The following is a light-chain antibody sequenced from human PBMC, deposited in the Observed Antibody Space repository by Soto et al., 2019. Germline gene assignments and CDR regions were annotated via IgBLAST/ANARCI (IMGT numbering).Light chain of an antibody. J-gene: IGLJ2*01. CDR3: SSYTSSGSLVL. CDR1: GSDIGGYDF. CDR2: DVR. Sequence: QSVLTQPASVSGAPGQSITLSCTGTGSDIGGYDFVSWYQHHPNRAPKLLIYDVRHRPSGVSDRFSGSKSDNTASLTISGLQAEDEAQYYCSSYTSSGSLVLFGGGTKVTVL. V-gene: IGLV2-14*03.